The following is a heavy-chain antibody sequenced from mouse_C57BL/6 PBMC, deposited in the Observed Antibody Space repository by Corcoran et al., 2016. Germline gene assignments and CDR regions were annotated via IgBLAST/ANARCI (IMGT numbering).Heavy chain of an antibody. CDR1: GYTFTTYG. CDR2: INTYSGVP. D-gene: IGHD1-1*01. V-gene: IGHV9-3*01. CDR3: ARSTTVGAMDY. Sequence: QIQLVQSGPELKKPGETVKISCTASGYTFTTYGMSWVKQAPGKGFKWMGWINTYSGVPTYADDFKGRFAFSLETSASTAYLQINNLKNEDTSTYFCARSTTVGAMDYWGQGTSVTVSS. J-gene: IGHJ4*01.